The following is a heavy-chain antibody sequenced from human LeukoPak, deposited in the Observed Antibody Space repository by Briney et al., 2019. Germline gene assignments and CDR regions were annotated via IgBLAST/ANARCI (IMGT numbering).Heavy chain of an antibody. V-gene: IGHV4-61*08. J-gene: IGHJ5*02. CDR3: ARVRSDWILIGRHWFDP. CDR1: GGSISSGDYY. D-gene: IGHD2-2*03. CDR2: IYYSGST. Sequence: SQTLSLTCTGSGGSISSGDYYWSWIQQPPGKGLEWIGYIYYSGSTNYNPSLKSRVTISVDTSKNQFSLKLSSVTAADTAVYYCARVRSDWILIGRHWFDPWGQGTLVTVSS.